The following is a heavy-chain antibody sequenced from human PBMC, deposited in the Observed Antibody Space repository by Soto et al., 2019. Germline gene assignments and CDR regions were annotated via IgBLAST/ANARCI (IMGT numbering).Heavy chain of an antibody. J-gene: IGHJ6*03. Sequence: ASVKVSCKASGDTFTSYYMHWVRQAPEQGLEWMGIINPSGGSTSYAQKFQGRVTMTRDTSTSTVYMELSSLRSEDTAVYYCARSHNSSSSYYYYYYYMDVWGKGTTVTVSS. CDR3: ARSHNSSSSYYYYYYYMDV. V-gene: IGHV1-46*03. D-gene: IGHD6-6*01. CDR2: INPSGGST. CDR1: GDTFTSYY.